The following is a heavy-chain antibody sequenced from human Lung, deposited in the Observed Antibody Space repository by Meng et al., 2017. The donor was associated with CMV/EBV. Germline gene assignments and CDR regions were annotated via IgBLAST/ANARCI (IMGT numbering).Heavy chain of an antibody. CDR3: VHLARHLWTGYYFPKFDD. CDR1: GFSFTTSGAG. Sequence: SGXXLVXPTQILTLTCTFSGFSFTTSGAGVGWVRQPPGKALEWLAHIYWNGDKHYNPSLKTGLTITKDSSRNRVILTITDMDPVDTATYYCVHLARHLWTGYYFPKFDDXGPGXLVTVSS. J-gene: IGHJ4*02. CDR2: IYWNGDK. V-gene: IGHV2-5*01. D-gene: IGHD3/OR15-3a*01.